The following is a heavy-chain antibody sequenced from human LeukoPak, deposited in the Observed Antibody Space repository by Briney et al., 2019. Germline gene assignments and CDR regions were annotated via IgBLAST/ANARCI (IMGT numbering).Heavy chain of an antibody. CDR3: ARDGYCSSTSCFDY. CDR2: ISSSGSTI. D-gene: IGHD2-2*03. J-gene: IGHJ4*02. Sequence: GGSLRLSCAASGFTFSDYYMSWIRQAPGKGLEGVSYISSSGSTIYYADSVKGRFTISRDNAKNSLYLQMNSLRAEDTAVYYCARDGYCSSTSCFDYWGQGTLVTVSS. V-gene: IGHV3-11*01. CDR1: GFTFSDYY.